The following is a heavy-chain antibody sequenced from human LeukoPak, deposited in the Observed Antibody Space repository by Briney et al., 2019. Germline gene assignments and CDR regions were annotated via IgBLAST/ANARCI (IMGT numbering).Heavy chain of an antibody. V-gene: IGHV3-48*03. Sequence: GGSLRLSCAASGFTFSSYEMNWVRQAPGKGLEWVSYISSSGSTIYYADSVKGRFTISRDNAKNSLYLQMNSLRAEDTAVYYCAKDRGCSGGSCYSGMFDYWGQGTLVTVSS. CDR2: ISSSGSTI. CDR1: GFTFSSYE. J-gene: IGHJ4*02. CDR3: AKDRGCSGGSCYSGMFDY. D-gene: IGHD2-15*01.